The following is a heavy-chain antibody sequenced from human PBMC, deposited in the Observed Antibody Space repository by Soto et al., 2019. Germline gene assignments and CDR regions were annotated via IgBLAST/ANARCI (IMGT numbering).Heavy chain of an antibody. J-gene: IGHJ5*02. Sequence: QVQLLESGPGLVRPSQTLSLTCTVSGDSISSGGYYWTWIRQHLGEGLQWIAYICASGNTYYNPSLRSRVSIAADTSQNQFVLRFMCVTAADTALYFCAGVSTYGDGGTQVGFDHWGQAVLVTVSS. D-gene: IGHD2-8*01. CDR3: AGVSTYGDGGTQVGFDH. CDR1: GDSISSGGYY. V-gene: IGHV4-31*03. CDR2: ICASGNT.